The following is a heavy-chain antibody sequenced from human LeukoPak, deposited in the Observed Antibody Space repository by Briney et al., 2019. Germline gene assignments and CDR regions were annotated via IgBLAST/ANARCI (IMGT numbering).Heavy chain of an antibody. Sequence: GGSLRLSCAASGFTFSSYSMHWVRQAPGKGLEWVAVIWYDRSNKYYADSVKGRFTISRDNSKNTLYLQMNSLRAEDTAVYYCARGGYSGYPPPYYYYGMDVWGQGTTVTVSS. CDR2: IWYDRSNK. D-gene: IGHD5-12*01. J-gene: IGHJ6*02. CDR3: ARGGYSGYPPPYYYYGMDV. CDR1: GFTFSSYS. V-gene: IGHV3-33*08.